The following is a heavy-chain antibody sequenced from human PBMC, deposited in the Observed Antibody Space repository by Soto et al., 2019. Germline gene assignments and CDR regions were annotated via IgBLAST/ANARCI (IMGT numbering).Heavy chain of an antibody. J-gene: IGHJ4*02. CDR3: ASYYYYDRPYYFDY. CDR1: GGSISSGGYS. V-gene: IGHV4-61*08. Sequence: SETLSLTCAVSGGSISSGGYSWCWIRQPPGKGLEWIGYIYHSGSTNYNPSLKSRVTISVDTSKNQFSLKLSSVTAADTAVYYCASYYYYDRPYYFDYWGQGTLVTVSS. D-gene: IGHD3-22*01. CDR2: IYHSGST.